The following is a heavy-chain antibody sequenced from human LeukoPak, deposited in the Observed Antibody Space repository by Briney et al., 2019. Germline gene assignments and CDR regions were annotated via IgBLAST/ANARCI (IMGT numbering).Heavy chain of an antibody. D-gene: IGHD6-13*01. CDR2: IYYSGST. CDR3: ARQGSWYGNWFDP. Sequence: PSETLSLTCTVSGGSISSYYWSWIRQPPGKGLEWIGYIYYSGSTNNNPSLKSRVTISIDTSKNQFSLKLSSVTAADTAVYYCARQGSWYGNWFDPWGQGTLVTVSS. CDR1: GGSISSYY. V-gene: IGHV4-59*08. J-gene: IGHJ5*02.